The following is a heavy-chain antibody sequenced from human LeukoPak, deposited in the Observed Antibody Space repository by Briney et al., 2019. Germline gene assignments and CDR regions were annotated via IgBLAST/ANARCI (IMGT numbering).Heavy chain of an antibody. Sequence: TGGSLGLSCAASGFTFSSYGMHWVRQAPGKGLEWVAVIWYDGSNKYYADSVKGRFTISRDNSKNTLYLQMNSLRAEDTAVYYCARGKIQLWLITMNDAFDIWGQGTMVTVSS. CDR3: ARGKIQLWLITMNDAFDI. CDR2: IWYDGSNK. D-gene: IGHD5-18*01. J-gene: IGHJ3*02. CDR1: GFTFSSYG. V-gene: IGHV3-33*01.